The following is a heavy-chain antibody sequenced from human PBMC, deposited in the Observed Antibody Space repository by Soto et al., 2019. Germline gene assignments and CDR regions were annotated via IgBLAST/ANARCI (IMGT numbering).Heavy chain of an antibody. J-gene: IGHJ5*02. V-gene: IGHV3-23*01. Sequence: EVQLLESGGGLVQPGGSLRLSCAASGFTFSSYAMSWVRQAPGKGLEWVSAISGSGGSTYYADSVKGRFTISRDNSKNTLYMQMNSLRAEDTAVYYCAQGIAARPIWFDPWGQGNLVTVSS. CDR2: ISGSGGST. D-gene: IGHD6-6*01. CDR1: GFTFSSYA. CDR3: AQGIAARPIWFDP.